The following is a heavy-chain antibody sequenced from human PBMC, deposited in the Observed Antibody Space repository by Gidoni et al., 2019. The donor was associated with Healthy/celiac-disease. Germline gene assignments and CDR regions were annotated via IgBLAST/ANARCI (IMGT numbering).Heavy chain of an antibody. CDR3: ARGDYVLDY. D-gene: IGHD4-17*01. CDR2: IWYDGSNK. V-gene: IGHV3-33*01. CDR1: GFTFISYG. Sequence: QVQLLESGGGVLQPGRSLRLTWAASGFTFISYGMHWGRQAPGKGLERVAVIWYDGSNKYYAGSVKGRFTISRDNSKNTLYLQMNSLRAEDTAVYYCARGDYVLDYWGQGTLVTVSS. J-gene: IGHJ4*02.